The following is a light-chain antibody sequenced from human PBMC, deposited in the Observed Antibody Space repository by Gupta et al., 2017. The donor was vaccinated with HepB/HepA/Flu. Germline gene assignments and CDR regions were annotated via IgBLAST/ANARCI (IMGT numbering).Light chain of an antibody. CDR3: QQGDSSPIT. Sequence: DIQMTQSPSSLSASVGDRVTIACRASHSISRSLHWYQQKPGKAPNLLIYAASSLHSGVPSRFSGSGSGTDFTLTISKLQPEDFASYYCQQGDSSPITFGGGTKLEIK. CDR1: HSISRS. J-gene: IGKJ4*01. CDR2: AAS. V-gene: IGKV1-39*01.